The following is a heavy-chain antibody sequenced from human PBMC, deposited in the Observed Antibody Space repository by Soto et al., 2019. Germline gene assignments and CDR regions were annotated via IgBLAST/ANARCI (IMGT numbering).Heavy chain of an antibody. D-gene: IGHD6-6*01. CDR2: FDPEDGET. V-gene: IGHV1-24*01. Sequence: GASVKVSCKVSGYTLTELSMHWVRQAPGKGLEWMVGFDPEDGETIYAQKFQGRVTMTEDTSTDKAYMELSSLRSEDTAVYYCATDLTLYSSSSGWFDPWGQGTLVNESS. CDR3: ATDLTLYSSSSGWFDP. J-gene: IGHJ5*02. CDR1: GYTLTELS.